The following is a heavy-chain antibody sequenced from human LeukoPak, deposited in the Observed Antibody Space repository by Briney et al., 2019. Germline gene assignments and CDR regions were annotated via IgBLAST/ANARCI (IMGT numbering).Heavy chain of an antibody. D-gene: IGHD3-10*01. CDR2: ISSSSSYI. CDR3: AKGSDYYGTLYYFDY. J-gene: IGHJ4*02. CDR1: GFTFSSYS. V-gene: IGHV3-21*04. Sequence: GGSLRLSCAASGFTFSSYSMNWVRQAPGKGLEWVSSISSSSSYIYYADSVKGRFTISRDNAKSSLYLQMNSLRAEDTAVYYCAKGSDYYGTLYYFDYWGQGTLVTVSS.